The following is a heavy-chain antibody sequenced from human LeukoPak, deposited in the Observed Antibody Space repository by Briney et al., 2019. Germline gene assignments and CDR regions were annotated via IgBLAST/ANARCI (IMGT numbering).Heavy chain of an antibody. CDR2: INHSGST. Sequence: KPSETLSLTCTVSGGSISSSSYYWGWIRQPPGKGLEWIGEINHSGSTNYNPSLKSRVTISVDTSKNQFSLKLSSVTAADTAVYYCARRKLWIQLWIFDYWGQGTLVTVSS. V-gene: IGHV4-39*07. D-gene: IGHD5-18*01. CDR1: GGSISSSSYY. CDR3: ARRKLWIQLWIFDY. J-gene: IGHJ4*02.